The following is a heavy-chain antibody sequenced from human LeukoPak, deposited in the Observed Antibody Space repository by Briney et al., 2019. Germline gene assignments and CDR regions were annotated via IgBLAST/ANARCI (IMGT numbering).Heavy chain of an antibody. D-gene: IGHD3-10*01. CDR2: INPNSGGT. CDR3: ASSGLWFGELAHFDY. J-gene: IGHJ4*02. CDR1: GYTFTGYY. V-gene: IGHV1-2*02. Sequence: ASVKVSCKASGYTFTGYYMHWVRQAPGRGLEWMGWINPNSGGTNYAQKFQGRVTMTRDTSISTAYMELSRLRSDDTAVYYCASSGLWFGELAHFDYWGQGTLVTVSS.